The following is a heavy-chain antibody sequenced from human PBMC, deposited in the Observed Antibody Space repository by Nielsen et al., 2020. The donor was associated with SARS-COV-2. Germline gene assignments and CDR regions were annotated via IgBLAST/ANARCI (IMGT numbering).Heavy chain of an antibody. Sequence: ASVKVSCKASGYTFTGYYMHWVRQAPGQGLEWMGWINPNSGGTNYAQKFQGRVTMTRDTSISTAYMELSRLRSDDTAVYYWASGWGELSSGSMDVWGQGTTVTVSS. V-gene: IGHV1-2*02. CDR3: ASGWGELSSGSMDV. D-gene: IGHD3-16*02. J-gene: IGHJ6*02. CDR1: GYTFTGYY. CDR2: INPNSGGT.